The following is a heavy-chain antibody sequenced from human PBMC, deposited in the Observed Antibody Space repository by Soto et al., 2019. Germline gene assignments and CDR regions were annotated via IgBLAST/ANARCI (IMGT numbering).Heavy chain of an antibody. CDR2: IYYSGST. D-gene: IGHD6-13*01. CDR3: ARPTVAAAGTIWFDP. V-gene: IGHV4-61*05. Sequence: SETLSLTCTVSGGSISSSSYYWGWIRQPPGKGLEWIGYIYYSGSTNYNPSLKSRVTISVDTSKNQFSLKLSSVTAADTAVYYCARPTVAAAGTIWFDPWGQGTLVTVSS. J-gene: IGHJ5*02. CDR1: GGSISSSSYY.